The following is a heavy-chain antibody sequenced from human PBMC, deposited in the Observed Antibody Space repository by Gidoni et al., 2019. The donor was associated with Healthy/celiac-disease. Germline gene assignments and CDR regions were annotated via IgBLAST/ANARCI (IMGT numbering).Heavy chain of an antibody. CDR3: ASSYYYDSSGKYFDY. J-gene: IGHJ4*02. CDR2: IYYSGST. V-gene: IGHV4-39*01. D-gene: IGHD3-22*01. Sequence: QLQLQESGPGLVKPSETLSLTCTVSGGSISSSSYYWGWIRQPPGKGLEWIGSIYYSGSTYYNPSLKSRVTISVDTSKNQFSLKLSSVTAADTAVYYCASSYYYDSSGKYFDYWGQGTLVTVSS. CDR1: GGSISSSSYY.